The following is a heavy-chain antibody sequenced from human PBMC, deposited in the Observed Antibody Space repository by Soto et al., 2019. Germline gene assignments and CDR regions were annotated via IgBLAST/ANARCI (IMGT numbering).Heavy chain of an antibody. Sequence: GPTLVKPKQTLTLTCTFSGFSLSTSVVGVGWIRQPPGKALEWLALIYWDDDKRYSPSLKSRLTITKDTSKNQVVLTMTNMDPVDTATYYCAHRPFHWYSRSIWFDPWGQGTLVTVSS. CDR2: IYWDDDK. D-gene: IGHD6-6*01. J-gene: IGHJ5*02. V-gene: IGHV2-5*02. CDR3: AHRPFHWYSRSIWFDP. CDR1: GFSLSTSVVG.